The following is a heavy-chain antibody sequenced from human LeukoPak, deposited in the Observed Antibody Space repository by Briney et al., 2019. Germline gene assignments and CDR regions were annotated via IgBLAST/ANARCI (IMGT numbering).Heavy chain of an antibody. Sequence: SETLSLTCTVSGGSISSSSYYWGWIRQPPGKGLEWIGSIYYSGSTYYNPSLKSRVTISVDTSKNQFSLKLSSVTAADTAVYYCALQQHDYSNPPDNYYYYYMDVWGKGTTVTVSS. V-gene: IGHV4-39*07. CDR1: GGSISSSSYY. D-gene: IGHD4-11*01. CDR2: IYYSGST. J-gene: IGHJ6*03. CDR3: ALQQHDYSNPPDNYYYYYMDV.